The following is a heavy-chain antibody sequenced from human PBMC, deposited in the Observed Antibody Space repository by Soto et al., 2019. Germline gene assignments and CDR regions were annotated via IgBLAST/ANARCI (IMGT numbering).Heavy chain of an antibody. J-gene: IGHJ1*01. V-gene: IGHV3-30*18. Sequence: QVQLVESGGGVVQPGRSLRLSCAASGFTFSSYGMHWVRQAPGKGLEWVAVISYDEINKYYADSVKGRFTISRDNSKNTLYLQMNSLRAEDTAVYYCTKGVVVITSYLQHWGQGTLVTVSS. D-gene: IGHD3-22*01. CDR1: GFTFSSYG. CDR2: ISYDEINK. CDR3: TKGVVVITSYLQH.